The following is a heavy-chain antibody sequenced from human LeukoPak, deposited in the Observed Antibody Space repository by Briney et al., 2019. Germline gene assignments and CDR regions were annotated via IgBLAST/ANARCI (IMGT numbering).Heavy chain of an antibody. CDR2: IYYSGST. J-gene: IGHJ5*02. CDR3: ARVRLEAHWFDP. CDR1: GGSISSSSYY. Sequence: SETLSLTCTVSGGSISSSSYYWGWIRQPPGKGLEWIGYIYYSGSTNYNPSLKSRVTISVDTSKNQFSLKLSSVTAADTAVYYCARVRLEAHWFDPWGQGTLVTVSS. D-gene: IGHD1-1*01. V-gene: IGHV4-61*05.